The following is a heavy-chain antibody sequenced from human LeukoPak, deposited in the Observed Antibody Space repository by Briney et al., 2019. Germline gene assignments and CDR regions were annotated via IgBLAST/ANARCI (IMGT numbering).Heavy chain of an antibody. CDR1: GFTFSSYA. J-gene: IGHJ3*02. D-gene: IGHD3-16*01. CDR2: ISYDGSNK. CDR3: ARDQPFEGLGPGAFDI. Sequence: PGGSLRLSCAASGFTFSSYAMNWVRQAPGKGLEWVAVISYDGSNKYYADSVKGRFTISRDNSKNTLYLQMNSLRAEDTAVYYCARDQPFEGLGPGAFDIWGQGTMVTVSS. V-gene: IGHV3-30-3*01.